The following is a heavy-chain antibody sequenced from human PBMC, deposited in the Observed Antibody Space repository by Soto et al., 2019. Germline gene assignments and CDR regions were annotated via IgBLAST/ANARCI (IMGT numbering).Heavy chain of an antibody. CDR2: IYWNDDN. CDR3: AHGSGWLFDY. V-gene: IGHV2-5*01. J-gene: IGHJ4*02. Sequence: QITLKESGPTLVKPTQTLTLTCTFSGFSLSTTAVGVGWIRQPPGKALEWLALIYWNDDNQYSPSLKNMLTITRDTSRNQVVLTMPNMDPGDTATYYCAHGSGWLFDYWGQGTLVTVSS. D-gene: IGHD6-19*01. CDR1: GFSLSTTAVG.